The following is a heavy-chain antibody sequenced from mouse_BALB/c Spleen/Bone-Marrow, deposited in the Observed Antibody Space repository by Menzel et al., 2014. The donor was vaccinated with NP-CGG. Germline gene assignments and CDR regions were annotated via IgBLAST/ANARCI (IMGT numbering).Heavy chain of an antibody. Sequence: EVKVVESGGGLVQPGGSRKLSCAASGFTFTSFGMHWVRQAPEKGLEWVAYISSGSSTIYYADTVKGRFTISRDNPKNTLFLQMTSLRSEDTAMYYCARSLITTATYYIDYWGQGTTLAVSS. J-gene: IGHJ2*01. CDR1: GFTFTSFG. D-gene: IGHD1-2*01. CDR2: ISSGSSTI. CDR3: ARSLITTATYYIDY. V-gene: IGHV5-17*02.